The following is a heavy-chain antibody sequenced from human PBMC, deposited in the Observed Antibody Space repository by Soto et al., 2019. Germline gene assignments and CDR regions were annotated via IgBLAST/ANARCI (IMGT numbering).Heavy chain of an antibody. CDR2: INSDGSST. J-gene: IGHJ6*02. D-gene: IGHD5-18*01. V-gene: IGHV3-74*01. Sequence: EVQLVESGGGLVQPGGSLRLACAASGFTFSSYWMHWVRQAPGKGLVWVSRINSDGSSTSYADSVKGRFTITRDNAKNTLYLQMNSLRAEATAVYYCARVPIQLWFGGNYYGMDVWGQGTTVTVSS. CDR3: ARVPIQLWFGGNYYGMDV. CDR1: GFTFSSYW.